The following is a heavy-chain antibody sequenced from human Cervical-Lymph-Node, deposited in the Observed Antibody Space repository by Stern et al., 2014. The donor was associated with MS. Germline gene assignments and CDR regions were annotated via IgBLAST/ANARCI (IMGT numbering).Heavy chain of an antibody. CDR3: ARGRIPLDY. J-gene: IGHJ4*02. Sequence: QVQLQQWGAGLLKPSETLSLTCAVYGGPFSGYYWSWIRQPPGKGLGWMGEINHSESTNYNPPLKRRVTISVNTFRIRFSLMLSSVTAADTAVYYCARGRIPLDYWGQGTLVTVSS. CDR1: GGPFSGYY. CDR2: INHSEST. D-gene: IGHD2-21*01. V-gene: IGHV4-34*01.